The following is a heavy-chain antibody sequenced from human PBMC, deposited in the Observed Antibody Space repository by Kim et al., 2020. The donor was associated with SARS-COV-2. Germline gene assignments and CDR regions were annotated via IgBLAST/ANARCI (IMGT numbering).Heavy chain of an antibody. J-gene: IGHJ6*02. Sequence: SETLSLTCTVSGSSISSYYWSWIRQPPEKELEWIGYIDYSGSTTYNPSLKSRVTISVDTSKNQFSLKLSAVTAADTALYYCARDRGNYYEPSYYYGMDVWGQGTTVTVSS. D-gene: IGHD3-22*01. CDR1: GSSISSYY. CDR2: IDYSGST. CDR3: ARDRGNYYEPSYYYGMDV. V-gene: IGHV4-59*13.